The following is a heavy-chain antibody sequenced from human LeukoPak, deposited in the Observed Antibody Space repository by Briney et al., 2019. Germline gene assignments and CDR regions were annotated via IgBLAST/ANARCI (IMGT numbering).Heavy chain of an antibody. CDR1: GFTFSSYS. CDR3: AREEADYFDY. Sequence: GGSLRLSCAAYGFTFSSYSMNWVRQAPGKGLEWVSSISSSSSYIYYADSVKGRFTISRDNAKNSLYLQMNSLRAEDTAVYYCAREEADYFDYWGQGTLVTVSS. D-gene: IGHD6-25*01. CDR2: ISSSSSYI. J-gene: IGHJ4*02. V-gene: IGHV3-21*01.